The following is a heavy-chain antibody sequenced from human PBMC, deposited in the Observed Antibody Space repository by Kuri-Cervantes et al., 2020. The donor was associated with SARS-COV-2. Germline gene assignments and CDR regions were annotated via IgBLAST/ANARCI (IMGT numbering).Heavy chain of an antibody. Sequence: GSLRLSCAASGFTFSSYAMHWVRQAPGKGLEWIGYIYYGGSTTYNPALKSRVTISIDMTNNQFFLNLKGASAADTAVYYCARGFWTGFLFDSWGQGSLVTVSS. J-gene: IGHJ4*02. CDR1: GFTFSSYA. V-gene: IGHV4-59*01. D-gene: IGHD3/OR15-3a*01. CDR2: IYYGGST. CDR3: ARGFWTGFLFDS.